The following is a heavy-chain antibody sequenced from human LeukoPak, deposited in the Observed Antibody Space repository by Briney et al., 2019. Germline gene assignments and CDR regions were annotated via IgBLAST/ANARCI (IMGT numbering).Heavy chain of an antibody. J-gene: IGHJ2*01. V-gene: IGHV4-59*01. Sequence: SETLSLTYTVSGGSISSYYWSWIRQPPGKGLEWIGYIYYNGNANYNPSLKSRVTMSVDTSKNQLSLKLTSVTAADTAVYYCARDSSTVTYWYSDLWGRGTLVTVSS. CDR2: IYYNGNA. D-gene: IGHD4-17*01. CDR1: GGSISSYY. CDR3: ARDSSTVTYWYSDL.